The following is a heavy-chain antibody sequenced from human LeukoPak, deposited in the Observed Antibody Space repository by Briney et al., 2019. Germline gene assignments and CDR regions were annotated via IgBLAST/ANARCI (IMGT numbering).Heavy chain of an antibody. CDR1: GFTLSSYS. J-gene: IGHJ2*01. V-gene: IGHV3-21*01. CDR3: AKGYIIAGRQWYLDL. Sequence: GGSLRLSCAASGFTLSSYSMNWVRQAPGKGLEWVSYISSRSSYIYYADSVKGRFTISRDNAKNSLYLQMNSLRAEDTAVYYCAKGYIIAGRQWYLDLWGRGTLVGVSS. CDR2: ISSRSSYI. D-gene: IGHD6-13*01.